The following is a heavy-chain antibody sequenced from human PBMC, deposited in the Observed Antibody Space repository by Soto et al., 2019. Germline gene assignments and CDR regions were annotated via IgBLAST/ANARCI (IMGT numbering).Heavy chain of an antibody. D-gene: IGHD4-17*01. CDR2: ISGSGGDA. Sequence: EVQLLESGGGLVQPGGSLRLSCAGSGFTLSSYAMSWVRQTPGNGLEWVSGISGSGGDAYYGDSAKGRFTISRDNSKNTLVLQMNSLRAEDTAVYYCAKNSGDQPYKVFDYWGQGSLVTVSS. CDR3: AKNSGDQPYKVFDY. J-gene: IGHJ4*02. V-gene: IGHV3-23*01. CDR1: GFTLSSYA.